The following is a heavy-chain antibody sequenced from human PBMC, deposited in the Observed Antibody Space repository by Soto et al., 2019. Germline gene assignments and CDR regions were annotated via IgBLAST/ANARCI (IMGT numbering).Heavy chain of an antibody. CDR3: ARDPYSSSPLHGMDV. V-gene: IGHV1-69*01. CDR1: GGTFSSYA. CDR2: IIPIFGTA. D-gene: IGHD6-6*01. Sequence: QVQLVQSGAEVKKPGSSVKVSCKASGGTFSSYAISWVRQAPGQGLEWMGGIIPIFGTANYAQKFQVRVTITADESTSTAYMELNSLRSEDTAVYYCARDPYSSSPLHGMDVWGQGTTVTVSS. J-gene: IGHJ6*02.